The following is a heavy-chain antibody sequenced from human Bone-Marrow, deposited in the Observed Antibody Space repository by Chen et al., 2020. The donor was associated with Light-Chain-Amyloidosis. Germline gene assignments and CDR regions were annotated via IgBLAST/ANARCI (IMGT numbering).Heavy chain of an antibody. CDR2: IYYSGNT. Sequence: QLQLQESGPRLVKSSGTLSLTCTVSGGSIMSSSNFWGWLRQAPGKGLEWIGSIYYSGNTYMNSSLKNRVAMSVDTSNNQFSLRLNSVTAADTPVYFCARVVPPNYGANFNSWGQGTLVIVSS. CDR1: GGSIMSSSNF. CDR3: ARVVPPNYGANFNS. V-gene: IGHV4-39*07. J-gene: IGHJ4*02. D-gene: IGHD4-17*01.